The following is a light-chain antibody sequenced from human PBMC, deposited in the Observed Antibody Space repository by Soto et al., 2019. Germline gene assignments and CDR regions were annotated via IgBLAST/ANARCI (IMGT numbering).Light chain of an antibody. J-gene: IGLJ1*01. CDR3: SLYTSENTYV. Sequence: QSALTQPPSVSGSPGQSVTISCIGTSTDFVSYNRVSWYQQPPGTAPKLIIYEASNRPSGVPDRFSGSKSGNTASLTISGLQAADEADYYCSLYTSENTYVFGTGTKLTVL. V-gene: IGLV2-18*01. CDR2: EAS. CDR1: STDFVSYNR.